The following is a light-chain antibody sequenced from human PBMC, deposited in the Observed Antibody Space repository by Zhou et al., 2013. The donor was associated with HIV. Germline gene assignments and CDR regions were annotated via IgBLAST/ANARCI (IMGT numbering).Light chain of an antibody. Sequence: EIVMTQSPATLSVSPGERATLSCRASQSVRSRLAWYQHKPGQAPRLLIYAASSRATGIPERFRGSGSGTDFTLTISRLEPEDFAVYYCQQYGNSPPYTFGQGTKLEIK. J-gene: IGKJ2*01. CDR2: AAS. CDR1: QSVRSR. CDR3: QQYGNSPPYT. V-gene: IGKV3-20*01.